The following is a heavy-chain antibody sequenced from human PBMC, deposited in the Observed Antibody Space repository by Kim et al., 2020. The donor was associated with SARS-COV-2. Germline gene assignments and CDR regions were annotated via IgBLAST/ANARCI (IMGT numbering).Heavy chain of an antibody. CDR3: AKDQQLGSIWRYNWFDP. Sequence: VKGRFTISRDNTKNTLYLQMNSLRAEDTAVYYCAKDQQLGSIWRYNWFDPWGQGTLVTVSS. D-gene: IGHD6-13*01. V-gene: IGHV3-23*01. J-gene: IGHJ5*02.